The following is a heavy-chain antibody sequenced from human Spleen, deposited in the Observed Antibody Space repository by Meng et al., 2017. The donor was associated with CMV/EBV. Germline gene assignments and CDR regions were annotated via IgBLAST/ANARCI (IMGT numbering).Heavy chain of an antibody. CDR2: IYYSGST. CDR3: ARGHCSNNSCYEYFQH. J-gene: IGHJ1*01. CDR1: GGSISSYY. Sequence: GSLRLSCTVSGGSISSYYWSWIRQPPGKGLEWIGYIYYSGSTNYNPSLKSRVTISVDTSKNQFSLKLNSVTAADTAVYYCARGHCSNNSCYEYFQHWGQGTLVTVSS. V-gene: IGHV4-59*01. D-gene: IGHD2-2*01.